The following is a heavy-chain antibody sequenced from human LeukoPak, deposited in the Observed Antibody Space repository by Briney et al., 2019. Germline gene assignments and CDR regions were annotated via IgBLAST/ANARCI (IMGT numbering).Heavy chain of an antibody. D-gene: IGHD3-10*01. J-gene: IGHJ4*02. CDR1: GDSISTSNSY. V-gene: IGHV4-39*01. CDR3: ARHLGITIKYYFDY. Sequence: SETLSLTCTVSGDSISTSNSYWGWIRQPPGKGLEWIGSIYYSGSTYYNPSLKSRVTISADTSKNQFSLKLSSVTAADTAVYYCARHLGITIKYYFDYWGQGTLVTVSS. CDR2: IYYSGST.